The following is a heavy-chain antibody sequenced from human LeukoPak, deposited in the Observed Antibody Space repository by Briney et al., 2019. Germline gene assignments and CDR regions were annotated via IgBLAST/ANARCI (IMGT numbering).Heavy chain of an antibody. CDR1: GFTFSSYA. CDR3: AKESKDIVVVGLFDY. Sequence: PGGSLRLSCAASGFTFSSYAMSWVRQAPGKGLEWVSAISGSGGSTYYADSVKGRFTISRDNSKNTLYLQMNSLRAEDTAVCYCAKESKDIVVVGLFDYWGQGTLVTVSS. V-gene: IGHV3-23*01. CDR2: ISGSGGST. J-gene: IGHJ4*02. D-gene: IGHD2-2*01.